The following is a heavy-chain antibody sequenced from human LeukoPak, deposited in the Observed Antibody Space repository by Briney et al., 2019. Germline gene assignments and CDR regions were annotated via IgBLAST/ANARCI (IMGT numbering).Heavy chain of an antibody. CDR2: IYHSGST. J-gene: IGHJ4*02. CDR1: GGSISSSNW. CDR3: ARDKGVVAAAANFDY. D-gene: IGHD6-13*01. Sequence: PSETLSLTCAVSGGSISSSNWWSWVRQPPGKGLEWIGEIYHSGSTNYNPSLKSRVTISVDKSKNQFSLKLSSVTAADTAVYYCARDKGVVAAAANFDYWGQGTLVTVSS. V-gene: IGHV4-4*02.